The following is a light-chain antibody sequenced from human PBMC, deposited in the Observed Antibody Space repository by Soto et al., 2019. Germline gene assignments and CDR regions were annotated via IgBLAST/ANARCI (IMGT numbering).Light chain of an antibody. Sequence: EIVLTQSPATLSLSPGERATLSCRASQSVSSYLAWYQQKPGQAPRLLIYDASNRATGIPARFSGSGSGTDFTLTISSLEPEDFAVYYCQQRSNWPPGEGFTFGPGTKVDIK. CDR2: DAS. CDR3: QQRSNWPPGEGFT. J-gene: IGKJ3*01. V-gene: IGKV3-11*01. CDR1: QSVSSY.